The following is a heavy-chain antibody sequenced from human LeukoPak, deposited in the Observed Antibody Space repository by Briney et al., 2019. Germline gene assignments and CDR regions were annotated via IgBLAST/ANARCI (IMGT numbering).Heavy chain of an antibody. V-gene: IGHV3-21*01. CDR1: GFAFSSYS. CDR2: ISSSSSYI. CDR3: ARSDPRGYSFPY. D-gene: IGHD2-15*01. Sequence: GGSLRLSCAASGFAFSSYSMNWVPQAPGKGLEWVSSISSSSSYIYYADSVKGRFTISRDNAKNSLYLQMNSLRAEDTAVYYCARSDPRGYSFPYWGQGTLVTVSS. J-gene: IGHJ4*02.